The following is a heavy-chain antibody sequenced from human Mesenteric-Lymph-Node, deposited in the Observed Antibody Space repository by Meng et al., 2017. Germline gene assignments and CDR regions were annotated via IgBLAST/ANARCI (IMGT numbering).Heavy chain of an antibody. CDR1: GFTFSSYA. J-gene: IGHJ5*02. CDR3: ARGRRGIAALGSWFDP. CDR2: ISYDGSNK. D-gene: IGHD6-13*01. V-gene: IGHV3-30*01. Sequence: GESLKISCAASGFTFSSYAMHWVRQAPGKGLEWVAVISYDGSNKYYADSVKGRFTISRDNSKNTLYLQMNSLRAEDTAVYYCARGRRGIAALGSWFDPWGQGTLVTVSS.